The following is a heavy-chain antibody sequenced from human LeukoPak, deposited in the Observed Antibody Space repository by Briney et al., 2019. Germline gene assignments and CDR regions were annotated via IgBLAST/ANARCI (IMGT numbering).Heavy chain of an antibody. V-gene: IGHV3-21*01. CDR2: ISRTSSSI. D-gene: IGHD5-12*01. J-gene: IGHJ4*02. Sequence: PGGSLTLFCVAWGVTFSSYSMNWVRQAPGKGLEWVSFISRTSSSIYYAESVKGRFTISRDNAKNSLYLQMSSLRGEDTAVYYCARDSGYANFDYWGQGILVTVSS. CDR1: GVTFSSYS. CDR3: ARDSGYANFDY.